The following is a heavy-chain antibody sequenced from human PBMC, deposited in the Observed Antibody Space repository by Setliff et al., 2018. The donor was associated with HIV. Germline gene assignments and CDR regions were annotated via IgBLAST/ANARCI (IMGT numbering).Heavy chain of an antibody. J-gene: IGHJ3*02. CDR3: AREREGYYDSSGYYYGAFDI. V-gene: IGHV4-59*01. CDR1: GGSISSYY. CDR2: IYYSGST. D-gene: IGHD3-22*01. Sequence: PSETLSLTCTVSGGSISSYYWSWIRQPPGKGLEWIGYIYYSGSTNYNPSLKSRVTISVDTSKNQFSLKLSSVAAADTAVYYCAREREGYYDSSGYYYGAFDIWGQGTMVTVSS.